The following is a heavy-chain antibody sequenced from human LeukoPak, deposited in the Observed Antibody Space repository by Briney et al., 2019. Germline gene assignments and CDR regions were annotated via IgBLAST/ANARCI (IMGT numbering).Heavy chain of an antibody. Sequence: SVKVSCKASGGTFSSYAISWVRQAPGQGLEWMGGIIPIFGTANYAQKFQGRVTITTDESTSTAYMELSSLRSEDTAVYYCASETSYCSGGSCYPFDYWGQGTLVTVSS. D-gene: IGHD2-15*01. CDR3: ASETSYCSGGSCYPFDY. J-gene: IGHJ4*02. CDR1: GGTFSSYA. V-gene: IGHV1-69*05. CDR2: IIPIFGTA.